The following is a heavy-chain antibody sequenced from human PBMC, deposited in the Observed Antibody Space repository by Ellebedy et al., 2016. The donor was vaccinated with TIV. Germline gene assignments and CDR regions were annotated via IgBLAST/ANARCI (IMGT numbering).Heavy chain of an antibody. CDR2: IKQDGSEK. D-gene: IGHD6-13*01. Sequence: GGSLRLSCAASGFTFSSYWMSWVRQAPGKGLEWVANIKQDGSEKYYVDSVKGRFTISRDNAKNSLYLQMNSLRAEDTAVYYCARDSDGSSWYMIGAFDIWGQGTMVTVSS. J-gene: IGHJ3*02. V-gene: IGHV3-7*03. CDR3: ARDSDGSSWYMIGAFDI. CDR1: GFTFSSYW.